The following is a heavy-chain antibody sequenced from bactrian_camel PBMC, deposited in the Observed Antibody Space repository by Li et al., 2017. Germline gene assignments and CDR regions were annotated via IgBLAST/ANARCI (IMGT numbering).Heavy chain of an antibody. CDR3: AKDYVDGLGIDY. V-gene: IGHV3S1*01. CDR1: GFTFSPYW. J-gene: IGHJ4*01. Sequence: HVQLVESGGGLVQPGGSLRLSCAASGFTFSPYWMYWFRQAPGKEREEVARFDPGGISTFDADSVKGRFTFSQDNAKNTLYLQMNSLKSEDTAMYYCAKDYVDGLGIDYWGQGTQVTVS. CDR2: FDPGGIST. D-gene: IGHD5*01.